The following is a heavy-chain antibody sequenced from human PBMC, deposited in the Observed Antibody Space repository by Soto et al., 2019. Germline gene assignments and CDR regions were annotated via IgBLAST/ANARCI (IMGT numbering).Heavy chain of an antibody. J-gene: IGHJ6*03. CDR3: ARHDSSWYALGNYYYYMDV. CDR1: GDSFTRSW. D-gene: IGHD6-13*01. CDR2: IYPGDSDT. V-gene: IGHV5-51*01. Sequence: VTISGEGPGDSFTRSWMGWVRQKPGRGLDWMGIIYPGDSDTRYSPSFQGQVTISADKSISTAYLQWSSLKASDTAMYYCARHDSSWYALGNYYYYMDVWGKGTSVTVSS.